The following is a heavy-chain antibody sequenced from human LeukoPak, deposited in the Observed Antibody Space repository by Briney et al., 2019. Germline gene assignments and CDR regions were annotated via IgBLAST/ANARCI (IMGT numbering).Heavy chain of an antibody. Sequence: PSETLSLTCTVSGGSISSSSYYRGWLRQPPGKGLEWIGNIFYSGSTYYNASLKSRVTISVDTSKNQFSLKLRSVTAADTAVYYCAGLVVGTATIDYWGQGTLVTVSS. J-gene: IGHJ4*02. CDR3: AGLVVGTATIDY. CDR2: IFYSGST. D-gene: IGHD2-21*02. V-gene: IGHV4-39*01. CDR1: GGSISSSSYY.